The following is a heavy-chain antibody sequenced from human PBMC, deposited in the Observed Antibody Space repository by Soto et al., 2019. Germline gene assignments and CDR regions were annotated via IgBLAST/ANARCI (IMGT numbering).Heavy chain of an antibody. D-gene: IGHD3-22*01. V-gene: IGHV1-69*13. CDR3: ARGQSGYYPNFYYYYGMDV. CDR2: IIPIFGTA. CDR1: GGTFSSYA. J-gene: IGHJ6*02. Sequence: SVKVSCKASGGTFSSYAISWVRQAPGQGLEWMGGIIPIFGTANYAQKFQGRVTITADESTSTAYMELSSLRSEDTAVYYCARGQSGYYPNFYYYYGMDVWGQGTTVTSP.